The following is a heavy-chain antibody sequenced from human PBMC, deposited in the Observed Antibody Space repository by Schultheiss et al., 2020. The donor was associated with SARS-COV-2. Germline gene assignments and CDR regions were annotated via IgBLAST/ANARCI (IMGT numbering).Heavy chain of an antibody. CDR3: ARDSLWELQGLFDY. CDR1: GFTFSSYW. V-gene: IGHV3-7*01. J-gene: IGHJ4*02. Sequence: GGSLRLSCAASGFTFSSYWMSWVRQAPGKGLEWVANIKQDGSEKYYVDSVKGRFTISRDNAKNSLYLQMNSLRAEDTAVYYCARDSLWELQGLFDYWGQGTLVTVSS. CDR2: IKQDGSEK. D-gene: IGHD1-26*01.